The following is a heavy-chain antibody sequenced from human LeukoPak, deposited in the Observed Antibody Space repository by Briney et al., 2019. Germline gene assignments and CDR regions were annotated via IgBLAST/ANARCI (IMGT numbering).Heavy chain of an antibody. CDR3: AREPRDCTGGTCQSAGGYYFYY. CDR1: GFTFSNYA. V-gene: IGHV3-23*01. Sequence: GGSLRLSCAASGFTFSNYAMSWVRQAPGKGLEWVSGISASGGSYYADSVKGRFTVSRGISKNTLYLQMNSLRAEDTAVYFCAREPRDCTGGTCQSAGGYYFYYWSQGTLVTVSS. J-gene: IGHJ4*02. CDR2: ISASGGS. D-gene: IGHD2-15*01.